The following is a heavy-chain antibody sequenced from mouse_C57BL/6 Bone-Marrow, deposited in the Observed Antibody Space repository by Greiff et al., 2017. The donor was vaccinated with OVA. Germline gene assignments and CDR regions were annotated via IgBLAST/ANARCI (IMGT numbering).Heavy chain of an antibody. CDR3: ARHGGGYYDY. D-gene: IGHD2-3*01. CDR1: GFTFSSYG. CDR2: ISSGGSYT. V-gene: IGHV5-6*01. Sequence: EVKLVESGGDLVKPGGSLKLSCAASGFTFSSYGMSWVRQTPDKRLEWVATISSGGSYTYYPDSVKGRFTISRDNAKNTLYLQMSSLKSEDTAMYYCARHGGGYYDYWGQGTTLTVSS. J-gene: IGHJ2*01.